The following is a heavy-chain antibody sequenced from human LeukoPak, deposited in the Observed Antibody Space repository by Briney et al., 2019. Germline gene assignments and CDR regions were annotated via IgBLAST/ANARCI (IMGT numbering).Heavy chain of an antibody. CDR2: ISGGGGNT. D-gene: IGHD2-2*01. CDR3: AKTRYCSSVNCPGDAFDI. CDR1: GFTFSSYA. J-gene: IGHJ3*02. Sequence: GGSLRLSCAASGFTFSSYAISWVRQAPGKGLEWVSAISGGGGNTNYADSVKGRFTISRDHSKSTLYLQMNSLRAEDTAIYCCAKTRYCSSVNCPGDAFDIWGQGTMVTVSS. V-gene: IGHV3-23*01.